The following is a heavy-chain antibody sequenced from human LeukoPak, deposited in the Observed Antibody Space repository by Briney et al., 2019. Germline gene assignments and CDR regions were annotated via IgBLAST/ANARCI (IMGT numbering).Heavy chain of an antibody. CDR2: IKSKTDGGTT. CDR3: TRPDYYDSSGYPY. Sequence: GGSLRLSCAASGFTFSNAWMSWVRQAPGKGLEWVGRIKSKTDGGTTDYAAPVKGRFTISRDDSKNTLYLQMNSLKTEDTAVYYCTRPDYYDSSGYPYWGQGTLVTVSS. J-gene: IGHJ4*02. CDR1: GFTFSNAW. V-gene: IGHV3-15*01. D-gene: IGHD3-22*01.